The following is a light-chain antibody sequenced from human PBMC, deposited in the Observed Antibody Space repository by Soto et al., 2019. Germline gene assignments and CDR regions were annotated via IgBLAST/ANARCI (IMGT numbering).Light chain of an antibody. CDR3: SSYTSSNTFSV. CDR2: EVT. CDR1: SSDVGGYNY. Sequence: QSALTQPASVSGSPGQSITISCTGTSSDVGGYNYVSWYQQHPGKAPKLMIYEVTNRPSGVSNRFSGSKSGNTASLTISGLQAEDEADYYCSSYTSSNTFSVFGTGTKLTVL. J-gene: IGLJ1*01. V-gene: IGLV2-14*01.